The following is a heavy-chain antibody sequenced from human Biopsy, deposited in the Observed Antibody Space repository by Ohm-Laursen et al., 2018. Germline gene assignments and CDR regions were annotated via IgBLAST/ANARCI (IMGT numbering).Heavy chain of an antibody. CDR2: IIAVSGLV. CDR1: GGTFSNYA. V-gene: IGHV1-69*17. J-gene: IGHJ4*02. CDR3: AAPFQYYDSWGGYPPFDH. Sequence: SSVKVSCKASGGTFSNYAISWVRQAPGEGLEWMGGIIAVSGLVNYAPKFQGRVSITADKSTTTAYTELSNLKSEDPAVYYCAAPFQYYDSWGGYPPFDHWGQGTLVTVSS. D-gene: IGHD3-3*01.